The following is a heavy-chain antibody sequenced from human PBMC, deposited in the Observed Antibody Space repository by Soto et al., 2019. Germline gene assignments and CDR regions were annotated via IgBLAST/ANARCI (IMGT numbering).Heavy chain of an antibody. J-gene: IGHJ5*02. D-gene: IGHD2-15*01. V-gene: IGHV1-8*01. CDR3: ARGSKHCSGGSGYSDWFDP. CDR1: GYTFTSSD. Sequence: QVQLVQSGAEVKKPGASVRVSCKASGYTFTSSDVYWVRQATGQGLELMGCMNPNTGNTGYAQKVQGRVTMTRNTSISTAYMELSSLRSEDTAVYYCARGSKHCSGGSGYSDWFDPWGQVTPVTVSS. CDR2: MNPNTGNT.